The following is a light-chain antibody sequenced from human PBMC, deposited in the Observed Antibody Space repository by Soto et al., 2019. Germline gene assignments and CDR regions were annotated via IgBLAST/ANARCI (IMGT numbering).Light chain of an antibody. CDR2: DAS. J-gene: IGKJ5*01. Sequence: DIQMTQSPSSLSASVGDRVTITCRASQDISNYLNWYQQRPGKAPKLLIYDASNLERGVPARFSGTRSATHFTFAITILQPADVATYYCQQSDSRPIIFGQGTRLEI. CDR1: QDISNY. V-gene: IGKV1-33*01. CDR3: QQSDSRPII.